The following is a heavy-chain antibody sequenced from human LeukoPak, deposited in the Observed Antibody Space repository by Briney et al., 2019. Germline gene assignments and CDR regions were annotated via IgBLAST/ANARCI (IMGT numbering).Heavy chain of an antibody. CDR3: ARYRPGSVVTVYDAFDI. Sequence: SETLSLTCTVSGGSISSYYWSWLRQPPGKGLEWIGRIYTSGSTNYNPSLKSRVTMSVDTSKNQFSLKLSSVTAADTAVYYCARYRPGSVVTVYDAFDIWGQGTMVTVSS. CDR2: IYTSGST. CDR1: GGSISSYY. V-gene: IGHV4-4*07. J-gene: IGHJ3*02. D-gene: IGHD2-21*02.